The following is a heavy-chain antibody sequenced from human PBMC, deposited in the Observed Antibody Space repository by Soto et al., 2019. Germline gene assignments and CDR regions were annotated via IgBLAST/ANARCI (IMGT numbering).Heavy chain of an antibody. Sequence: QVQLQESGPGLVKPSQTLSLTCTVSGGSISSGDYYWSWIRQPPGKGLEWIGYIYYSGSTYYNPSHKSRVTISVDTSKNQCSLKLSSVTAADTAVYYCARADYYDSSGYYGGDYWGQGTLVTVSS. J-gene: IGHJ4*02. CDR3: ARADYYDSSGYYGGDY. V-gene: IGHV4-30-4*01. CDR2: IYYSGST. CDR1: GGSISSGDYY. D-gene: IGHD3-22*01.